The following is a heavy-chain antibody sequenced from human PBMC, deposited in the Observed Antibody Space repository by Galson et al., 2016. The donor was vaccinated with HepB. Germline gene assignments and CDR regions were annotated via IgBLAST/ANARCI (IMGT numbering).Heavy chain of an antibody. CDR2: ISYSGSST. Sequence: SLRLSCAVSGFSFGNYDMSWVRQAPGKGLKWVSGISYSGSSTYYADSVKGRFTISRDNSKNMLFLQMNSLRVDDTAVYYCAIQPGRDAYKHGDYWGQGTLVTVSS. V-gene: IGHV3-23*01. CDR1: GFSFGNYD. D-gene: IGHD1-1*01. CDR3: AIQPGRDAYKHGDY. J-gene: IGHJ4*02.